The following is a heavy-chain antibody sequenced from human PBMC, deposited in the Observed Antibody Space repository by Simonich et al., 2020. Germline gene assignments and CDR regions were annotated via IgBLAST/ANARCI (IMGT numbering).Heavy chain of an antibody. Sequence: QVQLVQSGAEVKKPGSSVKVSCKASGGTFSSYAISWVRQAPGKGLELMGGIIPILGIANYAHKCQGRVTITADKATSTAYMELSSLRSEDTAVYYCARGGLADRRIVYYYYMDVWGKGTTVTVSS. CDR2: IIPILGIA. CDR1: GGTFSSYA. CDR3: ARGGLADRRIVYYYYMDV. J-gene: IGHJ6*03. V-gene: IGHV1-69*09. D-gene: IGHD2-15*01.